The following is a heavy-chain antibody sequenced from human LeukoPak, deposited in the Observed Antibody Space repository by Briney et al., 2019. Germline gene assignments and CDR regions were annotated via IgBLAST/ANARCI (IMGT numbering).Heavy chain of an antibody. CDR2: IYYSGST. CDR1: GGSISSSSYY. V-gene: IGHV4-39*01. CDR3: ARHPPTYGMDV. J-gene: IGHJ6*02. Sequence: SETLSLTCTVSGGSISSSSYYWGWIRQPPGKGLEWIGSIYYSGSTYYNPSLESRVTISVDTSKNQFSLKLSSVTAADTAVYYCARHPPTYGMDVWGQGTTVTVSS.